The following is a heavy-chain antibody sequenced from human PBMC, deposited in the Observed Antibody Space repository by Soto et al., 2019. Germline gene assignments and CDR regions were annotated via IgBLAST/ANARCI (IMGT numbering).Heavy chain of an antibody. CDR1: GGSFSGYY. CDR3: ASGRGVTGLVVY. D-gene: IGHD2-8*02. V-gene: IGHV4-34*01. Sequence: QVQLQQWGAGLLKPSETLSLTCAVYGGSFSGYYWSWIRQPPGKGLEWIGEINHSGSTNYNQSLKSRVTISVDTSKNQFSLKLSSVTAADTAVYYCASGRGVTGLVVYWGQGTLVTVSS. CDR2: INHSGST. J-gene: IGHJ4*02.